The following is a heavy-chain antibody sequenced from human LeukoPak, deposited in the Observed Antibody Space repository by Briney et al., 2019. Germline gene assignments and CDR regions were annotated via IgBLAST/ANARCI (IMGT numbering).Heavy chain of an antibody. D-gene: IGHD3-10*01. CDR2: IYHSGST. V-gene: IGHV4-38-2*01. CDR1: GYSISSGYY. Sequence: SETLSLTCAVSGYSISSGYYWGWIRQPPGKGLEWIGSIYHSGSTYYNPPLKSRVTISVDTSKNQFSLKLSSVTAADTAVYYCARARFGEARFDYWGQGTLVTVSS. CDR3: ARARFGEARFDY. J-gene: IGHJ4*02.